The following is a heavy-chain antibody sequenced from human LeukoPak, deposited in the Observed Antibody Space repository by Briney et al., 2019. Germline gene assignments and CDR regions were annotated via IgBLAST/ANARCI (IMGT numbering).Heavy chain of an antibody. CDR3: ARDHYYDSSGASGY. Sequence: GTSLRLSCAASGFSFNSYGIHWVRQAPGKGLEWVAVISYDGSRKYYADSVKGRFTISRDNAKNSLYLQMNSLRAEDTAVYYCARDHYYDSSGASGYWGQGTLVTVSS. CDR2: ISYDGSRK. V-gene: IGHV3-30*03. CDR1: GFSFNSYG. D-gene: IGHD3-22*01. J-gene: IGHJ4*02.